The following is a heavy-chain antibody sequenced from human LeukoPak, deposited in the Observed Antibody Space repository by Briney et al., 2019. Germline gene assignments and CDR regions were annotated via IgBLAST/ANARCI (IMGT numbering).Heavy chain of an antibody. J-gene: IGHJ4*02. D-gene: IGHD6-19*01. CDR3: AGDRNSDWYSPLDY. CDR1: GFTFTKCA. V-gene: IGHV3-23*01. Sequence: SGGSLRLSCVASGFTFTKCAVSWIRQAPGKGLEWAAIITATGDTAYYADSVKGRFTISRDNSRNTVYMQMDSLRAEDTAIYYCAGDRNSDWYSPLDYWGQGSQVTVSP. CDR2: ITATGDTA.